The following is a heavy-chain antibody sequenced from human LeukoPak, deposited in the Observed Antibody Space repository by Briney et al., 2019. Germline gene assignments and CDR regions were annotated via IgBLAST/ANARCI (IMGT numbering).Heavy chain of an antibody. CDR1: GYTFTSHG. D-gene: IGHD1-26*01. CDR3: ARYLGAISPYGMDV. V-gene: IGHV1-18*01. Sequence: ASVKVSCKASGYTFTSHGISWVRQAPGQGLEWMGWISAYNGNTNYAQKLQGRVTMTTDTSTSTAYMELRSLRSDDTAVYYCARYLGAISPYGMDVWGQGTTVTVSS. CDR2: ISAYNGNT. J-gene: IGHJ6*02.